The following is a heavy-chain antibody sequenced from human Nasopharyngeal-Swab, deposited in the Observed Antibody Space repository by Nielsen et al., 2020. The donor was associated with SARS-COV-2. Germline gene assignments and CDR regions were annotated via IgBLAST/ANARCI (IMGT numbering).Heavy chain of an antibody. J-gene: IGHJ4*02. CDR1: GYTFSNYW. CDR2: IDAGGGNT. Sequence: GESLKISCAASGYTFSNYWMHWVRQVPGKGLVWVSTIDAGGGNTWYADSVKGRFTISRDNSKSTLYLQMNSLRADDTALYYCADPPFSEYWGQGTLVTVSS. CDR3: ADPPFSEY. V-gene: IGHV3-23*01.